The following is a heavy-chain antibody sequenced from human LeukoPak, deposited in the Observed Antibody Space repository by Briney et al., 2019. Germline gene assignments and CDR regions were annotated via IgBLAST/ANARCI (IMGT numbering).Heavy chain of an antibody. CDR1: GGTFSSYA. CDR2: IIPIFGTA. D-gene: IGHD6-13*01. CDR3: ARALIAAAGNFDY. J-gene: IGHJ4*02. V-gene: IGHV1-69*13. Sequence: SVKVSCTASGGTFSSYAISWVRQAPGQGLEWMGGIIPIFGTANYAQKFQGRVTITADESTSTAYMELSSLRSEDTAVYYCARALIAAAGNFDYWGQGTLVTVSS.